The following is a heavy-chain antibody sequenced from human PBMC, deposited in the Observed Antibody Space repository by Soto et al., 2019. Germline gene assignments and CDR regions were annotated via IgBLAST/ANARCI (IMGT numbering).Heavy chain of an antibody. V-gene: IGHV3-30-3*01. D-gene: IGHD4-17*01. CDR1: GFTFSSYA. CDR2: ISYDGSNK. Sequence: QVQLVESGGGVVQPGRSLRLSCAASGFTFSSYAMHWVRQAPGKGLEWVAVISYDGSNKYYADSVKGRFTISRDNSKNTLYLQMNSLRAEDTAVYYCARDIGRHDYGDYSRFDYWGQGTLVTVSS. CDR3: ARDIGRHDYGDYSRFDY. J-gene: IGHJ4*02.